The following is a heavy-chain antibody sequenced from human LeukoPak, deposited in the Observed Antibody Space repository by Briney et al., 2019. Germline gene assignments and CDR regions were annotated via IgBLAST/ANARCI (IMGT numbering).Heavy chain of an antibody. V-gene: IGHV3-74*01. D-gene: IGHD3-22*01. CDR3: ARADSSGYYPAPLFQH. CDR2: INSDGSST. Sequence: GGSLRLSCAASGFTFSSYWMHWVRQAPGKGLVWVSRINSDGSSTSYADSVKGRFTISRDNAKNTLYLQMSSLRAEDTAVYYCARADSSGYYPAPLFQHWGQGTLVTVSS. CDR1: GFTFSSYW. J-gene: IGHJ1*01.